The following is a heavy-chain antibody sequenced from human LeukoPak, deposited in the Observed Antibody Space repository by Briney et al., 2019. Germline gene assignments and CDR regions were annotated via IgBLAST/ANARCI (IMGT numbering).Heavy chain of an antibody. CDR1: GFTFSSYA. D-gene: IGHD3-10*01. CDR2: ISATISASGSST. Sequence: GGSLRLSCAASGFTFSSYAMSWVRQAPGKGLEWVSTISATISASGSSTYYADSVKGRFTLSRDDSKNTLYLQMNSLRAEDTAVYYCARDGGVWFGELLDYWGQGTLVTVSS. CDR3: ARDGGVWFGELLDY. V-gene: IGHV3-23*01. J-gene: IGHJ4*02.